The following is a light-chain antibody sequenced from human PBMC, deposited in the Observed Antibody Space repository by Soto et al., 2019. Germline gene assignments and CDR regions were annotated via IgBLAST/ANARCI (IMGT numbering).Light chain of an antibody. CDR2: EVT. CDR1: SSDVGSYDL. CDR3: QSFDTSLGRSV. Sequence: QSVLTQPASVSGSPGQSITISCTGTSSDVGSYDLVSWYQHHPGTAPKLILYEVTKRPSGVSNRFSGSKSGNTASLAITGLQAEDEADYSCQSFDTSLGRSVFGGGTKLTVL. J-gene: IGLJ2*01. V-gene: IGLV2-14*02.